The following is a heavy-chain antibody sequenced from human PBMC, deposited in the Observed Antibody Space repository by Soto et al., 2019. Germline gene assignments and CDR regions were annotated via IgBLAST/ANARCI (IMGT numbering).Heavy chain of an antibody. CDR1: GFTFDDHV. Sequence: LRLSCVASGFTFDDHVMHWVRQVPGKGLEWVGHITWDGYSIGYGGSVRGRFTISRDNAKDTLYLQMNSLRPEDTALYYCARSWSGSTSGRVDVWGQGTTVTVSS. CDR2: ITWDGYSI. CDR3: ARSWSGSTSGRVDV. D-gene: IGHD3-3*01. J-gene: IGHJ6*02. V-gene: IGHV3-9*01.